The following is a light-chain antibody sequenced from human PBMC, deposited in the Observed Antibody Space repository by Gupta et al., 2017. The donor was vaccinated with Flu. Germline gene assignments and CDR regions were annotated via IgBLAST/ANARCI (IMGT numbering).Light chain of an antibody. CDR2: GAS. Sequence: EIVMTPSPATLSVSPGERATLSCRASQSVSSNLAWYQQKPGQAPRLLIYGASTRATGIPARFSGSGSGTEFTLTISSLQSEDFAVYYCQQYNNWPPRDSFGQGTKLEIK. CDR1: QSVSSN. CDR3: QQYNNWPPRDS. J-gene: IGKJ2*03. V-gene: IGKV3-15*01.